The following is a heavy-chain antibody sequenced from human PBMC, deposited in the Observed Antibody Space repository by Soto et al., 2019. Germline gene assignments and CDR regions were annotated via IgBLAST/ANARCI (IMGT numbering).Heavy chain of an antibody. Sequence: LRLSCAASGFTFSSSWMYWVRQGPGKGLVWVSRISSDGRSTSYADSVKGRFTISRDNAKNTLYLQMNSLRAEDTAVYYCISVGPSFDYWGQGTLVTVSS. CDR2: ISSDGRST. J-gene: IGHJ4*02. V-gene: IGHV3-74*01. CDR1: GFTFSSSW. D-gene: IGHD1-26*01. CDR3: ISVGPSFDY.